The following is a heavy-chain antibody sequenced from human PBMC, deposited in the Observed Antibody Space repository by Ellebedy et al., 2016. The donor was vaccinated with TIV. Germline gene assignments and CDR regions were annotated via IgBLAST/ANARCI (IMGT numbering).Heavy chain of an antibody. J-gene: IGHJ4*02. V-gene: IGHV3-30*18. Sequence: GESLKISXTASGFTFRRFRMHWVRQAPGKALEWVGFISSDGSKKHYADSVEGRFTISRDNSQNTVFVQMNSLRVEDTAVYYCAKPSDPNPGYSASWATYFDYWGQGTLVTVSS. D-gene: IGHD6-13*01. CDR1: GFTFRRFR. CDR3: AKPSDPNPGYSASWATYFDY. CDR2: ISSDGSKK.